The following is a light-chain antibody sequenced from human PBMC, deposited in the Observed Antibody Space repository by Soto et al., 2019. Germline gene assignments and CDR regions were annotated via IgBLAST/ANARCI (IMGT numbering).Light chain of an antibody. Sequence: QSVLTQRPSASGTPGQRVTISCSGSSANIGSNYVYWYQQVPGTGPKLLIYRDNQRPSGVPDRFSGSKSGTSASLAISGLRSEDEADYYCAAWDDSLSGHVVFGAGTKLTVL. CDR1: SANIGSNY. CDR3: AAWDDSLSGHVV. V-gene: IGLV1-47*01. CDR2: RDN. J-gene: IGLJ2*01.